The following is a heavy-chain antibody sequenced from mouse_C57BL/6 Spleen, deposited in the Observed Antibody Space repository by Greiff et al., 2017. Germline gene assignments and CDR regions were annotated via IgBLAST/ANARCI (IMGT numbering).Heavy chain of an antibody. V-gene: IGHV1-31*01. J-gene: IGHJ3*01. CDR3: ARILSTMVTTGGFAY. D-gene: IGHD2-2*01. Sequence: DVQLQESGPELVKPGASVKISCKASGYSFTGYYMHWVKQSHGNILDWIGYIYPYNGVSSYNQKFKGKATLTVDKSSSTADMELRSLTSEDSAVYYCARILSTMVTTGGFAYWGQGTLVTVSA. CDR1: GYSFTGYY. CDR2: IYPYNGVS.